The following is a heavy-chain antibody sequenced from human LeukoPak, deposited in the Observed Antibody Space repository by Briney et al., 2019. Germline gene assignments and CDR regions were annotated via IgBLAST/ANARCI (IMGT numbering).Heavy chain of an antibody. D-gene: IGHD3-22*01. J-gene: IGHJ5*02. V-gene: IGHV2-5*02. Sequence: SGPTLVKPTQTLTLNCTFSGFSLTTSGVGVAWIRQPPGKALEWLALINWDDQKVYSPSLQSRLSITKDTSKDQVVLTMTNVDPVDTATYYCAHRRDSSGYQYRWWFAPWGQGTVVTVSS. CDR2: INWDDQK. CDR1: GFSLTTSGVG. CDR3: AHRRDSSGYQYRWWFAP.